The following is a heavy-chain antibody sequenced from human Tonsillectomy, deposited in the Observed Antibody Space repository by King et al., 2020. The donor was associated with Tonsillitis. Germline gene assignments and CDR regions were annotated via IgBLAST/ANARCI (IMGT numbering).Heavy chain of an antibody. V-gene: IGHV3-23*04. Sequence: VQLVESGGDLVQPGGSLRLSCAASGFAFGTYAMSWVRQAPGKGLEWVSTNIGSSGSTFHANTVKGRFSISRDNSENTLFLQMNNLRAEDTAVYYCAKALYSAGRYHFDYWGQGSLVTVSS. D-gene: IGHD5-12*01. CDR2: NIGSSGST. J-gene: IGHJ4*02. CDR3: AKALYSAGRYHFDY. CDR1: GFAFGTYA.